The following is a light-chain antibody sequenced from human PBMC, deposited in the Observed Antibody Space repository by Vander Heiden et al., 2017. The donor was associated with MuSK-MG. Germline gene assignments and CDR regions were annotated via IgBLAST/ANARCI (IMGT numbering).Light chain of an antibody. CDR3: QQRSNWPPLYT. CDR2: DAS. Sequence: EIVLTQSPATLALSPGERATLSCRASQSVGSYLVWYQPKPGQAPRLLIYDASNRATGIPARFSGSGSGTDFTLTISRLEPEDFAVYYCQQRSNWPPLYTFGQGTKLEIK. CDR1: QSVGSY. V-gene: IGKV3-11*01. J-gene: IGKJ2*01.